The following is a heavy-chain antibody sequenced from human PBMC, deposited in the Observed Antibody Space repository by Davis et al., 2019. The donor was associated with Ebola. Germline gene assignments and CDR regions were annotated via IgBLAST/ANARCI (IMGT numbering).Heavy chain of an antibody. CDR3: ARLRAVTSDFDY. CDR2: INHSGST. J-gene: IGHJ4*02. CDR1: GGSFSGYY. D-gene: IGHD4-17*01. Sequence: SETLSPTCAVHGGSFSGYYWRWIRQPPGKGLEWIGEINHSGSTNYNPSLKSRVTISVDTSKNQFSLKLSSVTAADTAVYYCARLRAVTSDFDYWGQGTLVTVSS. V-gene: IGHV4-34*01.